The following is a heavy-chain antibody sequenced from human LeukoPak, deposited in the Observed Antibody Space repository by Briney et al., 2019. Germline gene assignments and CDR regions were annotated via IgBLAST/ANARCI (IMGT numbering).Heavy chain of an antibody. CDR2: ISYSGST. CDR3: ARDRDSSGWYVGSRHWFDP. Sequence: SETLSLTCTVSGGSISTFYWTWIRQPPGKGLEWIGSISYSGSTYYNPSLKSRVTISVDTSKNQFSLKLSSVTAADTAVYYCARDRDSSGWYVGSRHWFDPWGQGTLVTVSS. D-gene: IGHD6-19*01. V-gene: IGHV4-59*12. CDR1: GGSISTFY. J-gene: IGHJ5*02.